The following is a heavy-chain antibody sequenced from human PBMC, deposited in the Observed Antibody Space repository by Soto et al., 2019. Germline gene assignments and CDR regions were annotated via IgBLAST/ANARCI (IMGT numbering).Heavy chain of an antibody. Sequence: SVKVSCKASGGTFSSYAISWVRQAPVQGLEWMGGIIPIFGTANYAQKFQGRVTITADESTSTAYMELSSLRSEDTAVYYCARANSPYYYESSGYHYQFAYWARGTLVTVSS. CDR2: IIPIFGTA. V-gene: IGHV1-69*13. J-gene: IGHJ4*02. D-gene: IGHD3-22*01. CDR3: ARANSPYYYESSGYHYQFAY. CDR1: GGTFSSYA.